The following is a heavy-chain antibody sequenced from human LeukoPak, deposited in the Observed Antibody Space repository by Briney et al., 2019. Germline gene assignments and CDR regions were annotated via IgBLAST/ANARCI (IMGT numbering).Heavy chain of an antibody. CDR1: GFSLRNYG. CDR2: ISYDGSNK. Sequence: PGGSLRLSCAASGFSLRNYGIHWVRQAPGKGLEWVAVISYDGSNKYYADSVKGRFTISRDNSKNTLYLQMNSLRAEDTAVYYCAKDLRLVQLEPRHGFDIWGQGTVVTVSS. D-gene: IGHD1-1*01. V-gene: IGHV3-30*18. J-gene: IGHJ3*02. CDR3: AKDLRLVQLEPRHGFDI.